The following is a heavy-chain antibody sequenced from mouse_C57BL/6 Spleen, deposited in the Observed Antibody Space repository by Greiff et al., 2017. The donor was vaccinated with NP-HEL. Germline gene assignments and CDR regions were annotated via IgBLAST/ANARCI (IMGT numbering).Heavy chain of an antibody. CDR3: ASTGTGYYYAMDY. D-gene: IGHD3-3*01. Sequence: VQLQQPGAELVRPGTSVKLSCKASGYTFTSYWMHWVKQRPGQGLEWIGVIDPSDSYTNYNQKFKGKATLTVDTSSSTAYMQLSSLTSEDSAVYYCASTGTGYYYAMDYWGQGTSVTVSS. CDR2: IDPSDSYT. V-gene: IGHV1-59*01. CDR1: GYTFTSYW. J-gene: IGHJ4*01.